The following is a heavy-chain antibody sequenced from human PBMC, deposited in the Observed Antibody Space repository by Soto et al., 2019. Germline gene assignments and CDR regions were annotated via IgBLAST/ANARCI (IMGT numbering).Heavy chain of an antibody. J-gene: IGHJ4*02. Sequence: QVQLVQSGAEVKKPGASVKVSCKASGYTFTSYGISWVRQAPGQGLEWRGWISTYNGHTNYAQKLQGRVTMPKDTSTSTAYRELRGLRSDYTAVYYCARRDYPLDYWGQGTLVTVAS. CDR1: GYTFTSYG. V-gene: IGHV1-18*01. D-gene: IGHD4-17*01. CDR2: ISTYNGHT. CDR3: ARRDYPLDY.